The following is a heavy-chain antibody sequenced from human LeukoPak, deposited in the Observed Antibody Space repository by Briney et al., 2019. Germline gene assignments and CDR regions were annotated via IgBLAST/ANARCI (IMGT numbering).Heavy chain of an antibody. V-gene: IGHV4-39*01. D-gene: IGHD6-19*01. CDR3: ARLRARSSGWYFTSMHDAFDI. CDR2: IYYSGST. J-gene: IGHJ3*02. CDR1: GGSISSSSYY. Sequence: SETLSLTCTVSGGSISSSSYYWGWIRQPPGKGLEWIGSIYYSGSTYYNPSLKSRVTISVDTSKNQFSLKLSPVTAADTAVYYCARLRARSSGWYFTSMHDAFDIWGQGTMVTVSS.